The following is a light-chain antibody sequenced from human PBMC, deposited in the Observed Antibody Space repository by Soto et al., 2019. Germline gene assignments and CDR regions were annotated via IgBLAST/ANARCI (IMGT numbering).Light chain of an antibody. V-gene: IGKV3-20*01. CDR2: GAS. J-gene: IGKJ4*01. Sequence: EIVLTQSPGTLSLSPGERATLSCRASQSVTSTYLAWYQQKPGQAPRLLIYGASSRAIGIPDRFSGSVSGSDFILTINRLEPEDFAVYYCQQFSSYPLTFGGGTKVDIK. CDR3: QQFSSYPLT. CDR1: QSVTSTY.